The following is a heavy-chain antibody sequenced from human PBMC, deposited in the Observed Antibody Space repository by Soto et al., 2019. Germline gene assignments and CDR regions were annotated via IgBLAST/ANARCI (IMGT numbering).Heavy chain of an antibody. D-gene: IGHD2-15*01. CDR1: Y. Sequence: YLWSAQHATKQGLEWMGIINPSGGSTSYAQKFQGRVTMTRDTSTSTVYMELSSLRSEDTAVYFCARVGRVVGWSYVMDVRVHGSTVTVSS. CDR2: INPSGGST. J-gene: IGHJ6*01. CDR3: ARVGRVVGWSYVMDV. V-gene: IGHV1-46*01.